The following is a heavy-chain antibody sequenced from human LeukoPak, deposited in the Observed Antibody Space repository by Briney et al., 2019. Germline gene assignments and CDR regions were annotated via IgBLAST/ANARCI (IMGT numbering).Heavy chain of an antibody. J-gene: IGHJ4*02. CDR1: GFTSSSYG. Sequence: GGSLRLSCAASGFTSSSYGMHWVRQAPGKGLEWVAVISYDGSNKYYADSVKGRFTISRDNSKNTLYLQMNSLRAEDTAVYYCAKAVGGSSSLWGQGTLVTVSS. D-gene: IGHD1-26*01. CDR2: ISYDGSNK. V-gene: IGHV3-30*18. CDR3: AKAVGGSSSL.